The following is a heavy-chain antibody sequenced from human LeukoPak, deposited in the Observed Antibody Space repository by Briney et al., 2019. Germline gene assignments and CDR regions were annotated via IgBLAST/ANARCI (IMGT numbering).Heavy chain of an antibody. Sequence: SEALSLTCTVPGGSISSYYWSWIRQHLEEGLEWIGYIYYSGSTNYNPSLKSRVTISVDASKNQFSLKLSSVTAADTAVYYCARDGSDDQYFDYWGRGTLVTVSS. V-gene: IGHV4-59*01. CDR3: ARDGSDDQYFDY. CDR1: GGSISSYY. J-gene: IGHJ4*02. D-gene: IGHD1-1*01. CDR2: IYYSGST.